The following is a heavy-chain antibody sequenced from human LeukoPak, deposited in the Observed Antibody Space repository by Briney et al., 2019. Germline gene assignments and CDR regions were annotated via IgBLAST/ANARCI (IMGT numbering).Heavy chain of an antibody. J-gene: IGHJ4*02. CDR3: ARVPRGGSGSYYLDY. V-gene: IGHV4-59*01. D-gene: IGHD3-10*01. CDR1: GGSISSYY. Sequence: SETLSLTCTVSGGSISSYYWSWIRQPPGKGLEWIGYIYYSGSTNYNPSLKSRVTISVDTSKNQFSLKLSSVTAADTAVYYCARVPRGGSGSYYLDYWGQGTLVTVSS. CDR2: IYYSGST.